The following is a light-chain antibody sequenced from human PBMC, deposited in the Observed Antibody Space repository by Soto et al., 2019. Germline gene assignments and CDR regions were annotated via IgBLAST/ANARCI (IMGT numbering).Light chain of an antibody. V-gene: IGKV1-39*01. CDR3: QQSYSTLSIT. J-gene: IGKJ5*01. Sequence: DIQMTQSPSSLSASVGDRVTITYRASESISRHLNWYQQKPGKAPKLLIYAASSLQNGVPSRFSGSGSGTDFTLTISNLQPEDFATYYCQQSYSTLSITFGQGTRLEIK. CDR1: ESISRH. CDR2: AAS.